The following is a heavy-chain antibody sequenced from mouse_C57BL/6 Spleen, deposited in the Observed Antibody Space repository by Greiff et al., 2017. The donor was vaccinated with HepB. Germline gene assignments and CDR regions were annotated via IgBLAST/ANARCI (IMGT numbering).Heavy chain of an antibody. Sequence: VQLPQSGTELVRPGTSVKVSCKASGYAFTNYLIEWVKQRPGQGLEWIGVINPGSGGTNYNEKFKGKATLTADKSSSTAYMQLSSLTSEDSAVYFCARRDYDVPFDYWGQGTTLTVSS. J-gene: IGHJ2*01. D-gene: IGHD2-4*01. CDR1: GYAFTNYL. V-gene: IGHV1-54*01. CDR2: INPGSGGT. CDR3: ARRDYDVPFDY.